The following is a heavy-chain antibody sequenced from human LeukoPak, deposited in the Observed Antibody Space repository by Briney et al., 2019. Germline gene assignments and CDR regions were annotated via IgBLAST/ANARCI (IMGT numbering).Heavy chain of an antibody. CDR3: ARHPTVTTTSQLPYYYYGMVV. CDR2: IYYSGST. J-gene: IGHJ6*02. V-gene: IGHV4-31*03. CDR1: GGSISSCGDY. D-gene: IGHD4-11*01. Sequence: SETLSLTCTVSGGSISSCGDYWSWIRQHPGKGLEWIGYIYYSGSTYYNPSLKSRVTISVDTSKNQFSLKLSSVTAADAAVYYCARHPTVTTTSQLPYYYYGMVVWGQGTTVTVSS.